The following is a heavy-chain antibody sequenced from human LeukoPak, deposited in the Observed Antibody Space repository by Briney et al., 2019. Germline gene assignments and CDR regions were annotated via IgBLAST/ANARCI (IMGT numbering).Heavy chain of an antibody. Sequence: SETLSLTCVVSGGFISSGGYYWGWIRHPPEKGLEWIGSVHHSGITYYNTSLKSRVTISVDKSKNQFSLELTSVTAADTAVYYCARNPPNYYDSSGRMGAFDVWGQGTMVTVSS. CDR2: VHHSGIT. CDR1: GGFISSGGYY. V-gene: IGHV4-39*01. CDR3: ARNPPNYYDSSGRMGAFDV. J-gene: IGHJ3*01. D-gene: IGHD3-22*01.